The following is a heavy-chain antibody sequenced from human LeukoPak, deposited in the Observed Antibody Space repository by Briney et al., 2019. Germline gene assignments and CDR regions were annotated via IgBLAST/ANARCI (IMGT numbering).Heavy chain of an antibody. Sequence: AGGSLRLSCAASGFTFSDYYMSWIRQAPGKGLEWVSYISSSGSTIYYADSVKSRFTISRDNAKNSLYLQMNSLRAEDTAVYYCARGGIAARPDYFDYWGQGTLVTVSS. V-gene: IGHV3-11*01. CDR2: ISSSGSTI. CDR3: ARGGIAARPDYFDY. CDR1: GFTFSDYY. J-gene: IGHJ4*02. D-gene: IGHD6-6*01.